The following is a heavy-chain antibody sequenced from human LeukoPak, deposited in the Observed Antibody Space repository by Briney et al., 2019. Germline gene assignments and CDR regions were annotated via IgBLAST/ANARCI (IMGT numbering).Heavy chain of an antibody. CDR2: IYYSGST. J-gene: IGHJ4*02. D-gene: IGHD3-22*01. V-gene: IGHV4-30-4*08. Sequence: PSQTLSLTCTVSGGSISSGDYYWSWIRQPPGKGLEWIGYIYYSGSTYYNPSLKSRVTISVDTSKNQFSLKLSSVTAADTAVYYCARVGNYYRWRYFDYWGQGTLVTVSS. CDR1: GGSISSGDYY. CDR3: ARVGNYYRWRYFDY.